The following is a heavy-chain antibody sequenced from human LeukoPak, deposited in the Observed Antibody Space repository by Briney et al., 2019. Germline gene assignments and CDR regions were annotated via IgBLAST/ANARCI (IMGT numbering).Heavy chain of an antibody. J-gene: IGHJ4*02. CDR2: INHSGNT. CDR3: VRGGTRDYYFDY. Sequence: SETLSLTCAVYGGSFRNYYWSWIRQPPGKGLEWIGEINHSGNTNYNPSLKSRVTISVDTSKSQFSLKLSSVTAADTAVYYCVRGGTRDYYFDYWGQGTLVTVSS. V-gene: IGHV4-34*01. D-gene: IGHD1-7*01. CDR1: GGSFRNYY.